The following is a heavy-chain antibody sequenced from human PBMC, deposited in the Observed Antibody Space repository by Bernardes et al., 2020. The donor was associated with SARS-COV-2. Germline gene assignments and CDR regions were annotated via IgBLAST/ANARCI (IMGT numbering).Heavy chain of an antibody. Sequence: GGSLRLSCAASGFTVSSNYMTWVRQAPGKGLEWVSVVYVGGSTYYADPVKGRFTISRDNSNSTVYLQMNSLRADDTAVYYFARGLRGFHYMDVWGKGTTVTVSS. CDR3: ARGLRGFHYMDV. J-gene: IGHJ6*03. V-gene: IGHV3-66*02. CDR1: GFTVSSNY. CDR2: VYVGGST.